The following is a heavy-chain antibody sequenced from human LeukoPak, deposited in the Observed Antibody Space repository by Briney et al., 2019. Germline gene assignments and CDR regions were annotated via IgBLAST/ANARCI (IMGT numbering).Heavy chain of an antibody. V-gene: IGHV3-9*03. J-gene: IGHJ4*02. Sequence: GGSLRLSCAASGFTFDDYAMHWVRQAPGKGLEWVSGISWNSGSIGYADSVKGRFTISRDNAKNSLYLQMNSLRAEDMALYYCARGLYYGFLDYWGQGTLVTVSS. CDR1: GFTFDDYA. CDR2: ISWNSGSI. CDR3: ARGLYYGFLDY. D-gene: IGHD1-26*01.